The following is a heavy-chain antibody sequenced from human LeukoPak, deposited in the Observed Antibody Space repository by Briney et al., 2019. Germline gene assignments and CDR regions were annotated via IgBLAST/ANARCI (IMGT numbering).Heavy chain of an antibody. CDR1: GFTFSDSW. J-gene: IGHJ6*02. V-gene: IGHV3-7*01. Sequence: GGSLRLSCAASGFTFSDSWMSWVRQAPGKGPEWVANIKEDESEKHYVDSVKGRFTVSRDSAKSSLFLQMNSLRVEDTAVYYCATYKNWVAGDVWGQGTTVSVSS. CDR3: ATYKNWVAGDV. D-gene: IGHD7-27*01. CDR2: IKEDESEK.